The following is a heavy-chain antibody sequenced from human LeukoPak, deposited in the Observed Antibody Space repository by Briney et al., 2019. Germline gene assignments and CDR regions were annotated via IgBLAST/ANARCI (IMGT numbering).Heavy chain of an antibody. CDR2: IYPGDSDT. V-gene: IGHV5-51*01. D-gene: IGHD6-19*01. Sequence: GESLKISCKGSGYSFTSYWIGWVRQMLGKGLEWMGIIYPGDSDTRYSPSFQGQVTISADKSISTAYLQWSSLKASDTAMYYCARDPGVAGTSGWFDPWGQGTLVTVSS. CDR3: ARDPGVAGTSGWFDP. J-gene: IGHJ5*02. CDR1: GYSFTSYW.